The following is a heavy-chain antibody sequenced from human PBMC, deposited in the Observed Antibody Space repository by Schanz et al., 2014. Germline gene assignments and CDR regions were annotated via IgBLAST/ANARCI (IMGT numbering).Heavy chain of an antibody. J-gene: IGHJ4*02. D-gene: IGHD3-22*01. CDR1: GFTFRGYA. CDR2: ISGSGGST. CDR3: AKDRSWDYDSSGYFDY. V-gene: IGHV3-23*04. Sequence: EVHLVESGGGLVQPGGSLRLSCAASGFTFRGYAMSWVRQAPGRGLEWVSAISGSGGSTYYADSVKGRFTISRDNSKNTLYLQMNSLRAEDTAVYYCAKDRSWDYDSSGYFDYWGQGTLVTVSS.